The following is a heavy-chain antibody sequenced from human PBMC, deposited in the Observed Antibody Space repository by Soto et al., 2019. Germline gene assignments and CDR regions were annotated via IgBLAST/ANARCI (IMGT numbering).Heavy chain of an antibody. J-gene: IGHJ4*02. CDR1: GYTFTSYY. CDR2: INPSGGST. V-gene: IGHV1-46*01. Sequence: ASVKVSCKASGYTFTSYYMHWLRQAPGQGLEWMGIINPSGGSTSYAQKFQGRVTMTRDTSTSTVYMELSSLRSEDTSVYYCARGHYDILTGYSTYSFVCWGQGTLVTVSS. D-gene: IGHD3-9*01. CDR3: ARGHYDILTGYSTYSFVC.